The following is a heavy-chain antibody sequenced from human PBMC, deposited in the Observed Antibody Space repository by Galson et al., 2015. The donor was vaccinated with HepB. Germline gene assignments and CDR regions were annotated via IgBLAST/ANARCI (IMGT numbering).Heavy chain of an antibody. CDR2: IIPILGIA. CDR1: GGTFSSYA. Sequence: SVKVSCKASGGTFSSYAISWVRQAPGQGLEWMGGIIPILGIANYAQKFQGRVTITADKSTSTAYMELSSLRSEDTAVYYCARGGYYYGSGSYAQFDPWGQGTLVTVSS. D-gene: IGHD3-10*01. CDR3: ARGGYYYGSGSYAQFDP. V-gene: IGHV1-69*10. J-gene: IGHJ5*02.